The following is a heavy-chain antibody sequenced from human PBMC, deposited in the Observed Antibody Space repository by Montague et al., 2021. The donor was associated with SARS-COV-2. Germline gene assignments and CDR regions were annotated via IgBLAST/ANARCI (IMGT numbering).Heavy chain of an antibody. J-gene: IGHJ6*02. CDR1: GFTFSSYG. CDR2: IWYDGSNK. D-gene: IGHD3-22*01. Sequence: SLRLSCAASGFTFSSYGMHWVRQAPGKGLEWVAVIWYDGSNKYYADSVKGRFTISRDNSKNTLYLQMNSLRAEDTAVYYCARAVYYYDRSGHFRPSYGMDVWGQGTPVAVSS. CDR3: ARAVYYYDRSGHFRPSYGMDV. V-gene: IGHV3-33*01.